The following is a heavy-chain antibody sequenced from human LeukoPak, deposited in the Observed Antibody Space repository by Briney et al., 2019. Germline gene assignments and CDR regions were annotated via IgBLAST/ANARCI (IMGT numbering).Heavy chain of an antibody. CDR2: IKPNSGDT. J-gene: IGHJ4*02. D-gene: IGHD2-15*01. V-gene: IGHV1-2*02. Sequence: ASVKVSCKASGFTLTDYIHWVRQDPRQGLQWMGWIKPNSGDTDYAQKFQGRVTMTRDTSISTVYMELSSLRSDDTAVYYCARPHCSGGSCYPFDYWGQGTLVTVSS. CDR3: ARPHCSGGSCYPFDY. CDR1: GFTLTDY.